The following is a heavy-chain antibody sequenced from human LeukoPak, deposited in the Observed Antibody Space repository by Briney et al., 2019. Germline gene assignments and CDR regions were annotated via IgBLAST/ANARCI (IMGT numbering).Heavy chain of an antibody. Sequence: GGSLRLSCAASGFTFDDYAMHWVRQAPGKGLEWVSLISGDGGSTYYADPVKGRFTISRDNSKNSLYLQMNSLRTEDTALYYCAKDIVKGDFWSGSFDYWGQGTLVTVSS. J-gene: IGHJ4*02. CDR3: AKDIVKGDFWSGSFDY. V-gene: IGHV3-43*02. CDR2: ISGDGGST. D-gene: IGHD3-3*01. CDR1: GFTFDDYA.